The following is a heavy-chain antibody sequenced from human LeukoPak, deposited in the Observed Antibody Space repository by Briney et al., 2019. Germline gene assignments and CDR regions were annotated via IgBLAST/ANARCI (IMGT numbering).Heavy chain of an antibody. Sequence: GGSLRLSCATSGLNFNNAWMSWVRQAPGKGLEWVSVISGSGGTTYYADSVKGRFTISRDNSKNTLYLQMNSLRAEDTAVYYCAEFSLISRSLFDYWGQGTLVTVSS. CDR2: ISGSGGTT. CDR3: AEFSLISRSLFDY. V-gene: IGHV3-23*01. J-gene: IGHJ4*02. CDR1: GLNFNNAW. D-gene: IGHD2-21*01.